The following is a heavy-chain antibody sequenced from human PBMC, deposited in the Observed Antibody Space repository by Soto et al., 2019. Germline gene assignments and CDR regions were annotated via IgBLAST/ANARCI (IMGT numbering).Heavy chain of an antibody. CDR3: DRETTVGFDS. J-gene: IGHJ4*02. CDR1: GGSISSGDYY. Sequence: QVQLQESGPGLVKPSQTLSLTCTVSGGSISSGDYYWRWIRQPPGKGLEWIGFISYSGSTYYNPSLKSRITISADTSNNHFSLKLSSVTAADTAVYYCDRETTVGFDSWGQGTLVTVSS. V-gene: IGHV4-30-4*01. CDR2: ISYSGST. D-gene: IGHD4-17*01.